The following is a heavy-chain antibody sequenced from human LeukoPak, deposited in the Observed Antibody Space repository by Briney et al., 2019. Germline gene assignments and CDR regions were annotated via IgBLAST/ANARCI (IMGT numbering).Heavy chain of an antibody. J-gene: IGHJ4*02. CDR3: ARETNTAMAIDY. V-gene: IGHV4-39*07. CDR2: IYYSGST. CDR1: GGSISSSSYY. D-gene: IGHD5-18*01. Sequence: PSETLSLTCTVSGGSISSSSYYWGWIRQPPGKGLEWIGSIYYSGSTYYNPSLKSRVTISVDTSKNQFSLKLSSVTAADTAVYYCARETNTAMAIDYWGQGTLVTVSS.